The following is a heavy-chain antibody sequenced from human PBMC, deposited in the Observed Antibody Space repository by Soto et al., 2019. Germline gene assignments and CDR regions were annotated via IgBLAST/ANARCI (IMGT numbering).Heavy chain of an antibody. CDR3: ARGGSTVVTPEDY. CDR2: VYSGGST. J-gene: IGHJ4*02. CDR1: GFTVSSNY. V-gene: IGHV3-53*01. D-gene: IGHD4-17*01. Sequence: GGSLRLSCAASGFTVSSNYMSWVRQAPGKGLEWVSVVYSGGSTYYADSVKGRFTISRDNSKNTLYLQMNSLRAEDTAVYYCARGGSTVVTPEDYWGQGTLVTVSS.